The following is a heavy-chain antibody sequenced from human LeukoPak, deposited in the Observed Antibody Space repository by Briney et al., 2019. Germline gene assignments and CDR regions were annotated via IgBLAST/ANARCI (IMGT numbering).Heavy chain of an antibody. Sequence: PSETLSLTCTVSGGSISSYYWSWLRQPPGKGLGWIGYIYYSGSTNYNPPLNSRVTISVDTSKNQFSLKLSSVTAADTAVYYCARDLSGAYFDYWGQGTLVTVSS. V-gene: IGHV4-59*01. CDR2: IYYSGST. CDR3: ARDLSGAYFDY. J-gene: IGHJ4*02. D-gene: IGHD4-17*01. CDR1: GGSISSYY.